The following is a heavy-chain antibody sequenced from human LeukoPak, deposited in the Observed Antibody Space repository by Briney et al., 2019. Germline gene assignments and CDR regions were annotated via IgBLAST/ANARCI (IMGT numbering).Heavy chain of an antibody. V-gene: IGHV3-23*01. J-gene: IGHJ4*02. Sequence: GGSLRLSCAASAFTFSNYAMTWVRQAPGKGLEWVSTVSYAGSSTYYADSVRGRFTISRDNAKNSLYLQMNSLRAEDTAVYYCARVGLDSSSSDYWGQGTLVTVSS. CDR2: VSYAGSST. CDR3: ARVGLDSSSSDY. D-gene: IGHD6-13*01. CDR1: AFTFSNYA.